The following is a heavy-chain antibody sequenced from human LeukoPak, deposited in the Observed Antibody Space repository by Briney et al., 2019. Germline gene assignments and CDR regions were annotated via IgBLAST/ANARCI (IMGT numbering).Heavy chain of an antibody. Sequence: SETLSLTCAVYGGSFSGYYWSWIRQPPGKGLEWIGEINHSGSTNYNPSLKSRVTISVDTSKNQFSLKLSSVTAADTAVYYCAREAITMVRGAADVWGKGTTVTISS. CDR3: AREAITMVRGAADV. CDR1: GGSFSGYY. J-gene: IGHJ6*04. V-gene: IGHV4-34*01. CDR2: INHSGST. D-gene: IGHD3-10*01.